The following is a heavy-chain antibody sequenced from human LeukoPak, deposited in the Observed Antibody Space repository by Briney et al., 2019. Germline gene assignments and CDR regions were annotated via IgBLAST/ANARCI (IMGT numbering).Heavy chain of an antibody. J-gene: IGHJ5*02. CDR1: GGSFSGYY. Sequence: PSETLSLTCAVYGGSFSGYYWSWIRQPPGKGLEWIGEINHSGSTNYNPSLKSRVTISVDTSKNQFSLKLSSVTAADTAVYYCARRDYCTSTSCYESYNWFDPWGQGTLVTVSS. V-gene: IGHV4-34*01. CDR2: INHSGST. D-gene: IGHD2-2*01. CDR3: ARRDYCTSTSCYESYNWFDP.